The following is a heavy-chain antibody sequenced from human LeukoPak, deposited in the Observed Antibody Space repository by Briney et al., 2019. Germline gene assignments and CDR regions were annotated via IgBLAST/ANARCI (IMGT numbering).Heavy chain of an antibody. CDR1: GGSISSRPYC. Sequence: SETLSLTCTVSGGSISSRPYCWGWIRQPPGRGLEWLGSFYYSGITYYKPSLKSRVTISVDTSKNQISLKLSSVTAADTAVYYCARLVVSSWYHEVLLGRDYWGQGTLVTVSS. J-gene: IGHJ4*02. CDR2: FYYSGIT. V-gene: IGHV4-39*01. CDR3: ARLVVSSWYHEVLLGRDY. D-gene: IGHD6-13*01.